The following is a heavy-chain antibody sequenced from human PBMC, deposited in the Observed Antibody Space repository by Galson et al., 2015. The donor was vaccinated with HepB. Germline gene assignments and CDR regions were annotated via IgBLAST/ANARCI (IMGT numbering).Heavy chain of an antibody. Sequence: SVKVSCKASGGTFNNYAISRVRQAPGQGLEWMGGIIPIFRTAHYAQRFQGRVTITADESTNTAYMELSSLRFEDTAIYYCARAEGQYTNSYYYYMNVWGEGTTVTVSS. CDR2: IIPIFRTA. J-gene: IGHJ6*03. CDR1: GGTFNNYA. V-gene: IGHV1-69*13. D-gene: IGHD2-2*02. CDR3: ARAEGQYTNSYYYYMNV.